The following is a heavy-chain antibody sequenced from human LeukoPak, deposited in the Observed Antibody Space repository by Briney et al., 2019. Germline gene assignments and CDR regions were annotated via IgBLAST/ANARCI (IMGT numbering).Heavy chain of an antibody. V-gene: IGHV4-4*02. CDR2: IYHSGST. D-gene: IGHD3-10*01. CDR3: ARDTRRDYGSGSYDY. Sequence: PSGTLPLTCAVSGGSISSSNWWSWVRQPPGKGLEWIGEIYHSGSTNYNPSLKSRVTISVDKSKNQFSLKLSSVTAADTAVYYCARDTRRDYGSGSYDYWGQGTLVTVSS. CDR1: GGSISSSNW. J-gene: IGHJ4*02.